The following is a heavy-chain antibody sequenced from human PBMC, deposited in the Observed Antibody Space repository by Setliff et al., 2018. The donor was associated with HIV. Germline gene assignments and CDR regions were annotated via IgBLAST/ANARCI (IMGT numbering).Heavy chain of an antibody. CDR1: GDSISASY. CDR3: TKGRLGQADY. Sequence: PSETLSLTCAVSGDSISASYWNWIWQFPGGGLQWIGYIYYSGSTKYNPSLKRRVTISIDKSRKYFSLKLPSVTAADTAMYFCTKGRLGQADYWGQGTLVTVSS. CDR2: IYYSGST. V-gene: IGHV4-59*01. D-gene: IGHD4-17*01. J-gene: IGHJ4*02.